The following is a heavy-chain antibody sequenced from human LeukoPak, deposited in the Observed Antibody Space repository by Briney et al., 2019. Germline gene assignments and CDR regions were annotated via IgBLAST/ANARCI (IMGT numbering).Heavy chain of an antibody. CDR2: ISSSGSTI. Sequence: GGSLRLSCAASGFTFSSYEMNRVRQAPGKGLEWVSYISSSGSTIYYADSVKGRFTISRDNAKNSLYLQMNSLRAEDTAVYYCARDPDQGFTFGGVIVDYWGQGTLVTVSS. D-gene: IGHD3-16*02. V-gene: IGHV3-48*03. CDR1: GFTFSSYE. CDR3: ARDPDQGFTFGGVIVDY. J-gene: IGHJ4*02.